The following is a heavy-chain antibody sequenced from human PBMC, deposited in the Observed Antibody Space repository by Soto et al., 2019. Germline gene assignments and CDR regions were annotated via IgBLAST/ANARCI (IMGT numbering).Heavy chain of an antibody. J-gene: IGHJ4*02. V-gene: IGHV4-61*01. CDR1: GGSASSDSSY. Sequence: PSETLSLACTVSGGSASSDSSYCGWLRQPPGNGLEWIGYIYYIGTTHYNPSLKNRVTISVDTSKNQFSLKLSSVTAADTAVYYCARALEYSSSPFDVWGQGTLVTVSS. D-gene: IGHD6-6*01. CDR2: IYYIGTT. CDR3: ARALEYSSSPFDV.